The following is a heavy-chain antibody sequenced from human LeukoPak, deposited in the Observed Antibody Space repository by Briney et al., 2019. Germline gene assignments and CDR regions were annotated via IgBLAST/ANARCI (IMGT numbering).Heavy chain of an antibody. V-gene: IGHV3-30-3*01. J-gene: IGHJ6*02. CDR3: AKGIGSAQGPFYYYYYGMDV. Sequence: GGSLRLSCAASGFTFSSYAMHWVRQAPGKGLEWVAVISYDGSNKYYADSVKGRFTISRDNSKNTLYLQMNSLRAEDTAVYYCAKGIGSAQGPFYYYYYGMDVWGQGTTVTVSS. D-gene: IGHD2/OR15-2a*01. CDR2: ISYDGSNK. CDR1: GFTFSSYA.